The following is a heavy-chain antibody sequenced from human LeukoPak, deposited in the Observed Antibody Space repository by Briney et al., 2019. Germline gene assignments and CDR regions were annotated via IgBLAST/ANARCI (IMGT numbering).Heavy chain of an antibody. D-gene: IGHD5-18*01. CDR1: GYTYTSYW. Sequence: GESLKIPCKGSGYTYTSYWIGWVRQMPGKGLEWMGIIYPGDSDTRYSPSFQGQVTISADKSISTAYLQWSSLKASDTAMYYCARHGHTASFDYWGQGTLVTVSS. CDR3: ARHGHTASFDY. CDR2: IYPGDSDT. J-gene: IGHJ4*02. V-gene: IGHV5-51*01.